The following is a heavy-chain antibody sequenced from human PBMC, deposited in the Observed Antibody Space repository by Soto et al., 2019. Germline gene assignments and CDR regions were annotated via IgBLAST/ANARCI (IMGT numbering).Heavy chain of an antibody. CDR2: IKEDGSEK. D-gene: IGHD3-22*01. CDR1: GCTFSTYW. Sequence: GGSLRLSCAASGCTFSTYWMSWVRQGPGKGLEWVANIKEDGSEKYYLDSVEGRFTISRDNAKNSLYLQMTSLRAEDTALYYCARGWGYFASRGFPYLYDMAVWGQGTTVTVSS. V-gene: IGHV3-7*01. CDR3: ARGWGYFASRGFPYLYDMAV. J-gene: IGHJ6*02.